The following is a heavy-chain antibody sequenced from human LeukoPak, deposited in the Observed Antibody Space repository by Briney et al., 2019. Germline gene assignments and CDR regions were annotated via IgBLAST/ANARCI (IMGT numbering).Heavy chain of an antibody. CDR1: GFTFTSSA. V-gene: IGHV1-58*02. CDR2: IVVGSGNT. J-gene: IGHJ5*02. D-gene: IGHD6-19*01. CDR3: AAWTASGSSDWYVP. Sequence: ASVKVSCKASGFTFTSSAMQRVRQARGQRLEWRGWIVVGSGNTNYAQKFQERVTITRDMSTSTAYMELSSLSSEDTAVYYCAAWTASGSSDWYVPWGQGTLVTVSS.